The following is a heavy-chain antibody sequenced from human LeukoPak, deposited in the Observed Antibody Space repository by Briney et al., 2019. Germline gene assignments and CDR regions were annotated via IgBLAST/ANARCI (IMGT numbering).Heavy chain of an antibody. V-gene: IGHV3-23*01. CDR3: ARQGIAVAGGHMDV. J-gene: IGHJ6*03. D-gene: IGHD6-19*01. Sequence: GGSLRLSCAASGFTFSSYGMSWVRQAPGKGLEWVSAISGSGGSTYYADSVKGRFTISRDNSKNTLYLQMNSLRAEDTAVYYCARQGIAVAGGHMDVWGKGTTVTVSS. CDR2: ISGSGGST. CDR1: GFTFSSYG.